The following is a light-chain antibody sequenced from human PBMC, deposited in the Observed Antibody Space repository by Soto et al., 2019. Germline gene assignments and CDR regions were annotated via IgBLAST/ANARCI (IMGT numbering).Light chain of an antibody. CDR3: QQYNNWPLWT. CDR1: QSVRSN. J-gene: IGKJ1*01. V-gene: IGKV3-15*01. CDR2: GAS. Sequence: EIVMTQSPATLSVSPGDRATLSCRANQSVRSNLAWYQQKPGQAPRLLGYGASTRPTGIPTRFSGSGSGTEFTLTISSLQSEDFAVYYCQQYNNWPLWTFGQGTKVDIK.